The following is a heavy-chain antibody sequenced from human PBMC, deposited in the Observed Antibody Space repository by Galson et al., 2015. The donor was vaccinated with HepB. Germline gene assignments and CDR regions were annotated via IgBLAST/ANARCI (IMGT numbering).Heavy chain of an antibody. V-gene: IGHV1-18*01. Sequence: SVKVSCKASGYTFISSGISWVRQAPGQGLEWMGWISPYNGNTKYVQKFQGRVTMTTDTSTSTAHMEVRGLRSDDTAVYYCARDVYWNEFYYYAAMDVWGQGTTVTVSS. CDR3: ARDVYWNEFYYYAAMDV. CDR1: GYTFISSG. CDR2: ISPYNGNT. J-gene: IGHJ6*02. D-gene: IGHD1-1*01.